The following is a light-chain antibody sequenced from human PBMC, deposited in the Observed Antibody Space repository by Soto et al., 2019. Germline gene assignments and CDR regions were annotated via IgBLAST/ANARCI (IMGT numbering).Light chain of an antibody. CDR1: QSLSNN. V-gene: IGKV3-15*01. CDR2: GAS. Sequence: EIVMTQSPATLSVSPGERATLSCRASQSLSNNLAWYQQKPGQAPRLLIYGASTRATGIPARFSGSGSGTEFTLTISGLQSGDFAVYYCQQYNYWPPYTFGQGTKVEIK. J-gene: IGKJ2*01. CDR3: QQYNYWPPYT.